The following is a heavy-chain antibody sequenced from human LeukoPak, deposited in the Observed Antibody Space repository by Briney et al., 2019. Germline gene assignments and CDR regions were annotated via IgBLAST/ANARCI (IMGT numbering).Heavy chain of an antibody. D-gene: IGHD2-2*01. CDR1: GGTFSSYA. CDR3: ATILDCSSTSCYEPLVDY. J-gene: IGHJ4*02. V-gene: IGHV1-69*06. CDR2: IIPIFGTA. Sequence: EASVKVPCKASGGTFSSYAISWVRQAPGQGLEWVGGIIPIFGTANYAQKFQGRVTITADKSTSTAYMELSSLRSEDTAVYYCATILDCSSTSCYEPLVDYWGQGTLVTVSS.